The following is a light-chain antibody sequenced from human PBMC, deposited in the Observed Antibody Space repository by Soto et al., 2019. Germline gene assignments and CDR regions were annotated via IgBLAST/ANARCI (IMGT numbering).Light chain of an antibody. CDR3: QQYNNRPYT. CDR1: QSVSSK. J-gene: IGKJ2*01. CDR2: GAS. V-gene: IGKV3-15*01. Sequence: EIVMTQSPATLSVSPGERATLSCRASQSVSSKLAWYQQKPGQAPRLLIYGASTRATGVPARFGGSGSATEFTLTISSLQSEDFAVYYCQQYNNRPYTFGQGTKLEIK.